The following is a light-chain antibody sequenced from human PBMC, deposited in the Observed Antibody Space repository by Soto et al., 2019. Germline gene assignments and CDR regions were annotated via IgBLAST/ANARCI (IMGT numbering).Light chain of an antibody. J-gene: IGLJ2*01. Sequence: QSALTQPASVSGSPGQSITISCTGTNSDVGGYNHVSWYQQRPGEAPKLMIYGVSNRPSGICNRFSGSKSGNTASLTISALQAEEEADYYCSSYTITNTLDLLFGGGTKLTVL. V-gene: IGLV2-14*01. CDR2: GVS. CDR3: SSYTITNTLDLL. CDR1: NSDVGGYNH.